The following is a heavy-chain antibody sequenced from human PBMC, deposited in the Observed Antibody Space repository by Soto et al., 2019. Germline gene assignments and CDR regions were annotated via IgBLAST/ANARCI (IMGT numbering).Heavy chain of an antibody. V-gene: IGHV3-23*01. CDR2: ISGSGGST. CDR3: AKGAAAGPYYYYGMDV. D-gene: IGHD6-13*01. J-gene: IGHJ6*02. CDR1: GFTFSSYA. Sequence: EVQLLESGGGLVQPGGSLRLSCAASGFTFSSYAMSWVRQAPGKGLEWVSAISGSGGSTYYADSVKGRFTISRDNSKNTLYLQMNSLRAEDTAVYYCAKGAAAGPYYYYGMDVWGQGTTVTVSS.